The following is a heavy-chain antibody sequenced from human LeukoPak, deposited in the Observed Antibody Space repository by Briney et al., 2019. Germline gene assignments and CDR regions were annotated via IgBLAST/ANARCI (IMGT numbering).Heavy chain of an antibody. CDR3: ARVVPYSSSRKATSSMNWFDP. D-gene: IGHD6-6*01. V-gene: IGHV4-39*07. Sequence: SETLSLTCTVSSGSISSSSYYWGWIRQPPGKGLEWIGSTYYSGSTYYNPSLKSRVTISVDTSKNQFSLKLSSVTAADTAVYYCARVVPYSSSRKATSSMNWFDPWGQGTLVTVSS. CDR1: SGSISSSSYY. J-gene: IGHJ5*02. CDR2: TYYSGST.